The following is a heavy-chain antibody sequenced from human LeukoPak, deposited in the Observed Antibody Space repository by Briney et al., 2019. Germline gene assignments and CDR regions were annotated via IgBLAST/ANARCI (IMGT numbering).Heavy chain of an antibody. CDR3: ARVRYFGSGLSSYFDY. D-gene: IGHD3-10*01. CDR2: IFYSGNT. J-gene: IGHJ4*02. V-gene: IGHV4-59*01. Sequence: SETLSLTCTVSGGSTAPYCWGWLRQPPGKGLEWIGYIFYSGNTNYNPSLKGRVTISLDMSKNQFSLRLSSVTAADTSVYYCARVRYFGSGLSSYFDYWGQGSLVTVSS. CDR1: GGSTAPYC.